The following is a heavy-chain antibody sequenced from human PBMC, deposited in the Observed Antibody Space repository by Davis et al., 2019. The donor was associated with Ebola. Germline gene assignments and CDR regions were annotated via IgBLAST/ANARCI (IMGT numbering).Heavy chain of an antibody. D-gene: IGHD2-15*01. CDR1: GFTFSNAW. CDR2: IKSKTDGGTT. V-gene: IGHV3-15*07. CDR3: TTDPHHCSGGSCYSPG. J-gene: IGHJ4*02. Sequence: SCAASGFTFSNAWMNWVRQAPGKGLEWVGRIKSKTDGGTTDYAAPVKGRFTISRDDSKNTLYLQMNSLKTEDTAVYYCTTDPHHCSGGSCYSPGWGQGTLVTVSS.